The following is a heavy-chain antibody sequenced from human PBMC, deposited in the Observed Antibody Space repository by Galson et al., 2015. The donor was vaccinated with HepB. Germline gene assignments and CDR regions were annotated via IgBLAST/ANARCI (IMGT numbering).Heavy chain of an antibody. CDR3: ARAPIYSNRGYYSDY. D-gene: IGHD4-11*01. J-gene: IGHJ4*02. CDR1: GFIFNDDA. V-gene: IGHV3-49*03. Sequence: LRLSCAGSGFIFNDDALSWFRQSPGKGLEWVGFMRSLAYGGTTQYAASVKGRFTISRDDSKSTSYLQMNSLRTEDTAIYYCARAPIYSNRGYYSDYWGQGTLVTVSS. CDR2: MRSLAYGGTT.